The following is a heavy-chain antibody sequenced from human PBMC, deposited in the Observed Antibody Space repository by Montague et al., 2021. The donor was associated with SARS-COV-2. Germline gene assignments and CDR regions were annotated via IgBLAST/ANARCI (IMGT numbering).Heavy chain of an antibody. V-gene: IGHV4-59*02. CDR3: ARAVGFYDYWSGYSSSAGFFDP. CDR2: IYHSGST. Sequence: SETLSLTCTVSGGSVSSYYWSWIRQSPGKGLQWLGYIYHSGSTDYNPSLKSRVTMSVDTSKNQFSLRLNSVTTADTAVYFCARAVGFYDYWSGYSSSAGFFDPWGQGILVTVSS. CDR1: GGSVSSYY. J-gene: IGHJ5*02. D-gene: IGHD3-3*01.